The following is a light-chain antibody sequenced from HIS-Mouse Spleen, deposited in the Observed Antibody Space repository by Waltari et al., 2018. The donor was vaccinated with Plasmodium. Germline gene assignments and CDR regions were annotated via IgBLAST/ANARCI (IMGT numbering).Light chain of an antibody. J-gene: IGLJ3*02. CDR2: YYSDSDK. CDR3: MIWPSNASGV. CDR1: SDINVGSYN. V-gene: IGLV5-37*01. Sequence: QTVLTQPPSSSASPGESARLTCTLPSDINVGSYNIYWYQQTPGSPPRYLLYYYSDSDKGQGSGVPSRFSGSKDASANTGILLISGLQSEDEADYYCMIWPSNASGVFGGGTKLTVL.